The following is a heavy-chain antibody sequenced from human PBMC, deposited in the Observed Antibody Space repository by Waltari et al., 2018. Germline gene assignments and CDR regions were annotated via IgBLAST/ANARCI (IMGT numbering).Heavy chain of an antibody. D-gene: IGHD1-26*01. Sequence: QLQLQESGPGLVKPSETLSLTCTVSGGSISSSSYYWGWIRPPPGKGLEWIGSIYYSGSTYYNPSLKSRVTISVDTSKNQFSLKLSSVTAADTAVYYCARERVGATTFYYYYMDVWGKGTTVTVSS. CDR2: IYYSGST. CDR1: GGSISSSSYY. CDR3: ARERVGATTFYYYYMDV. J-gene: IGHJ6*03. V-gene: IGHV4-39*02.